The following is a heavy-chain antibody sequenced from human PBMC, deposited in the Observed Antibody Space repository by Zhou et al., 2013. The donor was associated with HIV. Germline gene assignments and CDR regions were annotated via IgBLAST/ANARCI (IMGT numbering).Heavy chain of an antibody. Sequence: QVQLVQSGAEVKKPGASVKVSCKTSGVTSTSHTVSWVRQVPGHGLEWMGWINPNSGGTNYAQKFQGRVTMTRDTSITTAYMDLSRLTSDDTAVYYCARSSHTNGPYYFDSWAREPWSPSPQ. CDR1: GVTSTSHT. D-gene: IGHD4-17*01. CDR2: INPNSGGT. V-gene: IGHV1-2*02. CDR3: ARSSHTNGPYYFDS. J-gene: IGHJ4*02.